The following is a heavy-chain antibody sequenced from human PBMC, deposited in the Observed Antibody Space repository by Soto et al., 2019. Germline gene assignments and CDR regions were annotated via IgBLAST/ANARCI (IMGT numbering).Heavy chain of an antibody. J-gene: IGHJ5*02. CDR1: VYTFTSYG. CDR2: ISAYNGNT. CDR3: ARGGLAAAGTDWFDT. D-gene: IGHD6-13*01. V-gene: IGHV1-18*01. Sequence: GXSVKVSCKASVYTFTSYGISWVRQAPGQGLEWMGWISAYNGNTNYAQKLQGRATMTTDTSTSTAYMELRSLRSDDTAVYYCARGGLAAAGTDWFDTWGQGTLVTVSS.